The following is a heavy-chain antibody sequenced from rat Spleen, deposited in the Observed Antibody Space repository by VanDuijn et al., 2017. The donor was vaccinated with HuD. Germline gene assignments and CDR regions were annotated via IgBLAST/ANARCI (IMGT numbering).Heavy chain of an antibody. V-gene: IGHV5-7*01. CDR2: ISYGDSSGHSST. D-gene: IGHD2-2*01. Sequence: EVQLVESGGGLVQPGRSLKLSCAASGFTFSDYYMAWVRQAPTKGLEWVTTISYGDSSGHSSTYYRDSVKGRFTISRDNTKSTLSLQMDSLRSEDTATYYCTRAGYLRDWYFDFWGPGTMVTVSS. CDR1: GFTFSDYY. J-gene: IGHJ1*01. CDR3: TRAGYLRDWYFDF.